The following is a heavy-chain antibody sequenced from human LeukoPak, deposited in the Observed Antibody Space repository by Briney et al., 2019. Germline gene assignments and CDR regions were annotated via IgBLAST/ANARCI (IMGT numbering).Heavy chain of an antibody. D-gene: IGHD2-2*03. CDR3: ARDRGWIWDS. J-gene: IGHJ4*02. CDR2: TEGTGTII. Sequence: GGSLRLSCAASGFTFRNYNMFWARQAPGKGLEWISSTEGTGTIIHYADSVKGRFTISRDNDKNSLYLQMNSLTVEDTAIYYCARDRGWIWDSWGQGTLVTVSS. V-gene: IGHV3-48*03. CDR1: GFTFRNYN.